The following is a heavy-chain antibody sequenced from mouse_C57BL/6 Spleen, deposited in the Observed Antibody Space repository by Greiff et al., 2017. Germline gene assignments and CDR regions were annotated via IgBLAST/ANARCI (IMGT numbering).Heavy chain of an antibody. D-gene: IGHD2-2*01. CDR3: TCSYGYDGAY. Sequence: VQLQQSGAELVRPGASVKLSCTASGFNIKDAYMHWVKQRPEQGLEWIGWIDPENGDTEYASKFQGKATITADTSSNTAYLQLSSLTSEDTAVYYCTCSYGYDGAYWGQGTLVTVSA. CDR1: GFNIKDAY. V-gene: IGHV14-4*01. J-gene: IGHJ3*01. CDR2: IDPENGDT.